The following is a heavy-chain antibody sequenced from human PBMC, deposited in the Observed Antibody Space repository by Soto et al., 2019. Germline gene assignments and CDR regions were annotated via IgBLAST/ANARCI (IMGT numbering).Heavy chain of an antibody. V-gene: IGHV5-10-1*01. D-gene: IGHD2-15*01. CDR2: IDPSDSYT. CDR1: GYSFTSYW. Sequence: XDSLTISCKGSGYSFTSYWISLVRQMPGKGLEWMGRIDPSDSYTNYSPSFQGHVTISADKSISTAYLQWSSLKASDTAMYYCARHVIGPVVVVAGGWFDPWGQGTLVTVSS. CDR3: ARHVIGPVVVVAGGWFDP. J-gene: IGHJ5*02.